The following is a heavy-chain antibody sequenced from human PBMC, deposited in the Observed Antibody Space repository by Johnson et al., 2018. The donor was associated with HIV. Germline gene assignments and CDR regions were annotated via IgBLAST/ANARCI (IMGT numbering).Heavy chain of an antibody. D-gene: IGHD6-13*01. Sequence: VQLVESGGGLVQPGGSLRLSCAASGFIFDDHGMTWVRQAPGKGLEWVSGINWNGGSIGYADSVKGRFTISRDNAKNSLYLQMNSLRGEDTALYYCARARGQLTRGDDAFDIWGQGTMVTVSS. CDR3: ARARGQLTRGDDAFDI. CDR2: INWNGGSI. CDR1: GFIFDDHG. V-gene: IGHV3-20*04. J-gene: IGHJ3*02.